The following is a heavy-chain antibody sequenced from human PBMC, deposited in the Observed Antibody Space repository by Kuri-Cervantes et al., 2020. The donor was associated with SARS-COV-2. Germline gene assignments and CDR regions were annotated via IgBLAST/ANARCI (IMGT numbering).Heavy chain of an antibody. V-gene: IGHV4-59*11. D-gene: IGHD6-19*01. CDR2: IYHSGST. CDR1: GGSISSHY. CDR3: ARDPVTVAGYFDY. J-gene: IGHJ4*02. Sequence: SETLSLTCTVSGGSISSHYWSWIRQAPGKGLEWIGYIYHSGSTTYNPSLKSRVSMSIDMSRNQFSLKLRSVTAADTAVYFCARDPVTVAGYFDYWGQGALVTVSS.